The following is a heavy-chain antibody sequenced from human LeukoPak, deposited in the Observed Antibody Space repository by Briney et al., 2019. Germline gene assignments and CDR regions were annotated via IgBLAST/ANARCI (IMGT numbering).Heavy chain of an antibody. V-gene: IGHV1-18*01. CDR1: GYTFSNYG. D-gene: IGHD2-8*01. CDR2: ISAYNGNT. Sequence: ASVKVSCKASGYTFSNYGISWVRQAPGQGLEWMGWISAYNGNTNYAQKLQGRVTMTTDTSTSTAYMELRSLRSDDTAVYYCARDQLRYCTNGVCSTIDYWGQGTLVTVSS. J-gene: IGHJ4*02. CDR3: ARDQLRYCTNGVCSTIDY.